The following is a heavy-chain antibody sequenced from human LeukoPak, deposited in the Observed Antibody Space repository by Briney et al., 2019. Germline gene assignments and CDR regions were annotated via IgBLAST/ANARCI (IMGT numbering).Heavy chain of an antibody. Sequence: PSVTLSLTCAVYGGSFSGYYWSWIRQPPGKGLEWIGYIYYSGSTYYNPSLKSRVTISVDTSKNQFSLKLSSVTAADTAVYYCARSYYYDSSDWDYWGQGTLVTVSS. CDR2: IYYSGST. CDR3: ARSYYYDSSDWDY. J-gene: IGHJ4*02. D-gene: IGHD3-22*01. V-gene: IGHV4-30-4*01. CDR1: GGSFSGYY.